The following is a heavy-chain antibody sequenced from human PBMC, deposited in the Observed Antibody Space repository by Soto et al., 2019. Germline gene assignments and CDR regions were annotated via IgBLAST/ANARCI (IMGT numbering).Heavy chain of an antibody. V-gene: IGHV3-30*18. Sequence: PGGSLRLSCAASGFTFSSYGMHWVRQAPGKGLEWVAVISYDGSNKYYADSVKGRFTISRDNSKNTLYLQMNSLRAEDTAVYYCAKDLKQLAVFSDYYYYNGMDVWDQGTRFT. D-gene: IGHD6-6*01. CDR3: AKDLKQLAVFSDYYYYNGMDV. CDR1: GFTFSSYG. CDR2: ISYDGSNK. J-gene: IGHJ6*02.